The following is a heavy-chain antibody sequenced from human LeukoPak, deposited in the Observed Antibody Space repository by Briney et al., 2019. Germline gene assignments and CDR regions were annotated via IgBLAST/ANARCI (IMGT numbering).Heavy chain of an antibody. J-gene: IGHJ4*02. CDR2: LYSGGTT. V-gene: IGHV3-66*02. Sequence: GGSLRLSCAASGFTVSSNYMTWVRQAPGKGLEWVSVLYSGGTTNYADSVKGRFTISRDNSKNTLYLLMNSLRPEDTADYYCARELHWGQGTLVTVSS. D-gene: IGHD1-26*01. CDR3: ARELH. CDR1: GFTVSSNY.